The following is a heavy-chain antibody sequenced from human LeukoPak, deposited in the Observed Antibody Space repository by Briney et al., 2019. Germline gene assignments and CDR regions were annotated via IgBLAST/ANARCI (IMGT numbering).Heavy chain of an antibody. CDR1: GGTFSSYA. CDR3: ATRIAAAGTSWFDP. V-gene: IGHV1-69*01. CDR2: IIPIFGTA. Sequence: ASVKVSCKASGGTFSSYAISWVRQAPGQGLEWMGGIIPIFGTANYAQKFQGRVTITADESTSTAYMELSSLRSEDTAVYYCATRIAAAGTSWFDPWGQGTLVTVSS. J-gene: IGHJ5*02. D-gene: IGHD6-13*01.